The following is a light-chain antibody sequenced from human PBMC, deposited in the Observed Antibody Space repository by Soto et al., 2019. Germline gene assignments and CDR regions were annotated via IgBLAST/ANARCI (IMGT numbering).Light chain of an antibody. CDR3: QQRSNWPRT. CDR1: QSVSSY. CDR2: DAS. Sequence: EIVLTPSPATLSLSPGERATLSCRASQSVSSYLAWYQQKPGQAPRLLIYDASNRATGIPARFSGSGSGTDFTLTIGSLEPEDFAVYYCQQRSNWPRTFGQGTKVDIK. J-gene: IGKJ1*01. V-gene: IGKV3-11*01.